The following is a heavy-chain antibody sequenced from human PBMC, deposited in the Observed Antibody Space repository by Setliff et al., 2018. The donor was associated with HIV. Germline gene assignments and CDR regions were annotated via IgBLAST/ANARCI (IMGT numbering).Heavy chain of an antibody. V-gene: IGHV3-23*01. D-gene: IGHD2-15*01. CDR3: AKDREAVASWYFDL. CDR2: VHVGGGRT. J-gene: IGHJ2*01. Sequence: GGSLRLSCAASGFAFNTYDMTWVRQAPGQRPEWGSVVHVGGGRTDYADSVRGRFVISRDDSKHTLYLQMNSLRAEDTALYYCAKDREAVASWYFDLWGRGTLVTVPS. CDR1: GFAFNTYD.